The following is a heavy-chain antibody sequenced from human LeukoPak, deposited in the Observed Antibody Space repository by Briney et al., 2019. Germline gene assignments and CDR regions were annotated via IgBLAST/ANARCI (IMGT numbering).Heavy chain of an antibody. Sequence: PGGSLRLSCAASGFTFSSYAMSWVRQAPGKGLEWVSVIYSGGSTYYADSVKGRFTISRDNSKNTLYLQMNSLRAEDTAVYYCVRGPPTLVGVAGEFDYWGQGTLVTVSS. CDR3: VRGPPTLVGVAGEFDY. CDR2: IYSGGST. J-gene: IGHJ4*02. V-gene: IGHV3-53*01. CDR1: GFTFSSYA. D-gene: IGHD2-15*01.